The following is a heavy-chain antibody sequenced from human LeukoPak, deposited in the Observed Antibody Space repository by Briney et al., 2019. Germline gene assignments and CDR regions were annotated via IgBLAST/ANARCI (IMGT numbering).Heavy chain of an antibody. Sequence: EASVKASCKASGYTFTSYDINWVRQATGQGLEWMGWMNPNSGNTGYAQKFQGRVTMTRNTSISTAYMELSSLRSEDTAVYYCARGTMVRGVIDNYYYGMDVWGQGTTVTVSS. CDR3: ARGTMVRGVIDNYYYGMDV. D-gene: IGHD3-10*01. CDR1: GYTFTSYD. CDR2: MNPNSGNT. V-gene: IGHV1-8*01. J-gene: IGHJ6*02.